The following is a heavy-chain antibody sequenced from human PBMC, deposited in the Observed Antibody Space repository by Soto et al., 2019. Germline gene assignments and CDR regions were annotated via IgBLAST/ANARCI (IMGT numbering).Heavy chain of an antibody. CDR2: IYYSGST. CDR1: GGSISSGGYY. V-gene: IGHV4-31*03. J-gene: IGHJ4*02. Sequence: QVQLQESGPGLVKPSQTLSLTCTVSGGSISSGGYYWSWIRQHPGKGLEWIGYIYYSGSTYYNPSLKSRVTISVDTSKNQFSLKLSSVTAXXXXVYYCASSPLKAWDSEDWGQGTLXTV. CDR3: ASSPLKAWDSED. D-gene: IGHD1-26*01.